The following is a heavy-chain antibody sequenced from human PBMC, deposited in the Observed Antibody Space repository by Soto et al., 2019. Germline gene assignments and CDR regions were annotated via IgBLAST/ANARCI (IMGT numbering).Heavy chain of an antibody. V-gene: IGHV3-23*01. J-gene: IGHJ6*02. CDR3: AKDQGYGSSIYYGMDV. CDR1: GLTFSSYA. D-gene: IGHD5-18*01. Sequence: PGGSLRLSCAASGLTFSSYAMSWVRQAPGKGLEWVSAISGSGGSTYYADSVKGRFTISRDNSKNTLYLQMNSLRAEDTAVYYCAKDQGYGSSIYYGMDVWGQGTTVTVSS. CDR2: ISGSGGST.